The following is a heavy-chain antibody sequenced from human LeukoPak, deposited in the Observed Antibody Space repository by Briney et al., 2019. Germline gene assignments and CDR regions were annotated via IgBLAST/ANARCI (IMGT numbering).Heavy chain of an antibody. CDR2: IYYDGSQK. CDR1: GFTFSSYG. CDR3: VKDIAGGRSGGTDDAFDI. D-gene: IGHD2-15*01. Sequence: GGSLTLSCATSGFTFSSYGIHWVRQAPGKGLEWVTFIYYDGSQKYYADSVKGRFTISKDNSKNTLYLQMNSLRPEDTAVYYCVKDIAGGRSGGTDDAFDIWGQGTMVTVSS. J-gene: IGHJ3*02. V-gene: IGHV3-30*02.